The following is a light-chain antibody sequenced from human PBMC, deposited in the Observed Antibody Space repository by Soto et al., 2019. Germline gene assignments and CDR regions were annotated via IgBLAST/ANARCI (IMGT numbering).Light chain of an antibody. CDR1: QSVNIY. V-gene: IGKV3-11*01. Sequence: EIVMTQSPATLSVSPGERATLSCRASQSVNIYLAWYQQKPGQAPRLLIYGASNRATGIPDRFSGSGSGTDFTLTIGSLEPEDFALYYCQQRYNWPPTFGQGTQLEIK. CDR2: GAS. J-gene: IGKJ5*01. CDR3: QQRYNWPPT.